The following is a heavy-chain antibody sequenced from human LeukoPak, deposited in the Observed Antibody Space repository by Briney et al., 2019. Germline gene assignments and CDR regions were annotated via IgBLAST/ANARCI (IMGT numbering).Heavy chain of an antibody. J-gene: IGHJ4*02. CDR2: INSEGGST. CDR1: GFVFNFYV. V-gene: IGHV3-64D*06. D-gene: IGHD1-26*01. Sequence: GGSLRLSCSASGFVFNFYVMHWVRQAPGKGLEFVSSINSEGGSTYYSDSVRGRFTISRDNSKNTSYLQLTSLRPEDTATYYCVRGADWGQGTLVTVSS. CDR3: VRGAD.